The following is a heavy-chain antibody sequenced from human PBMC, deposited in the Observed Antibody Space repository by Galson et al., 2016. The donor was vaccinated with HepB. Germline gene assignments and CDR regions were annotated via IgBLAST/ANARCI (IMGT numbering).Heavy chain of an antibody. J-gene: IGHJ4*02. D-gene: IGHD2-21*01. Sequence: SLRLSCAASGFTFSSSWMHWVRQAPGKGPEWVSRVNSDASNTNYEHSVKGRFTTSRDNAKNTLYLQMNSLTAEDTAVYYCARGGGYYYFDYWGQGNLVTVSS. CDR2: VNSDASNT. CDR3: ARGGGYYYFDY. CDR1: GFTFSSSW. V-gene: IGHV3-74*01.